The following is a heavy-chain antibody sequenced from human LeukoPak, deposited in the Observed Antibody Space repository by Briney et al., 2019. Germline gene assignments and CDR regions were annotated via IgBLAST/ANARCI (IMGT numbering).Heavy chain of an antibody. CDR3: ARDHPLWTMSSSGDDAFDI. CDR1: GYTFTSYV. CDR2: ISAYNGNT. J-gene: IGHJ3*02. V-gene: IGHV1-18*01. Sequence: SASVKVSCKASGYTFTSYVISWVRQAAGQELEWMGWISAYNGNTNSAQTLQGRVTMTTETSTRTGYMEMRSLRSDDTGVYYCARDHPLWTMSSSGDDAFDIWGQGKMVTVSS. D-gene: IGHD3-10*01.